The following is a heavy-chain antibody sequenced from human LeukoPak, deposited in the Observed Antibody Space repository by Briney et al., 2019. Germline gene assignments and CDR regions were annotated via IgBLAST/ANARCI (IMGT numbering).Heavy chain of an antibody. CDR2: IYYTGST. Sequence: SETLSLTCTVSGGSISSSSYYWGWIRQPPGKGLEWIGYIYYTGSTNSNPSLKSRVTISVDTSKNQFSLKLSSVTAADTAVYYCARVYGAGYDFRGAFDIWGQGTMVTVSS. J-gene: IGHJ3*02. D-gene: IGHD5-12*01. CDR1: GGSISSSSYY. V-gene: IGHV4-61*05. CDR3: ARVYGAGYDFRGAFDI.